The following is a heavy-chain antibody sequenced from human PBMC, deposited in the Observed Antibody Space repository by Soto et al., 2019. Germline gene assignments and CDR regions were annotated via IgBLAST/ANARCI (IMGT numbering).Heavy chain of an antibody. CDR1: GFTFTSSA. D-gene: IGHD3-22*01. V-gene: IGHV1-58*01. CDR2: IVVGSGNT. Sequence: GASVKVSCKASGFTFTSSAVQWVRQARGQRLEWIGWIVVGSGNTNYAQKFQERVTITRDMSTSTAYMQLSSLRSEDTAVYYCAAVPYYYDSSAYYFDYWGQGTLVTVS. J-gene: IGHJ4*02. CDR3: AAVPYYYDSSAYYFDY.